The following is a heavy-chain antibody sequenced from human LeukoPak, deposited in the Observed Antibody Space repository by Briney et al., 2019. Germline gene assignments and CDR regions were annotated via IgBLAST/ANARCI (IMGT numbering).Heavy chain of an antibody. CDR3: ARGLPEPKIFGVSVRVVGADAFDI. Sequence: ASVKVSCKASGYTFTSYGISWVRQAPGQGLEWMGWISAYNGNTNYAQKLQGRVTMTTDTSTSTAYMELRSLRSDDTAVYYCARGLPEPKIFGVSVRVVGADAFDIWGLGSTVTVSS. J-gene: IGHJ3*02. CDR1: GYTFTSYG. V-gene: IGHV1-18*01. D-gene: IGHD3-3*01. CDR2: ISAYNGNT.